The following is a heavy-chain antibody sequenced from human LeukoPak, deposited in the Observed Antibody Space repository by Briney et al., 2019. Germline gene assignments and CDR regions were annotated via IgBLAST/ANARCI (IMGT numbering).Heavy chain of an antibody. D-gene: IGHD1-7*01. CDR3: ARAEDWNYRY. V-gene: IGHV3-66*01. J-gene: IGHJ4*02. Sequence: GGSLRLSCVASGLSVRGNYMSWVRQAPGKGLEWVSVIYSGGSTCYADSVKGRFIISRDISKNTLSLQMNSLRAEDTALYYCARAEDWNYRYWGQGTLVTVSS. CDR2: IYSGGST. CDR1: GLSVRGNY.